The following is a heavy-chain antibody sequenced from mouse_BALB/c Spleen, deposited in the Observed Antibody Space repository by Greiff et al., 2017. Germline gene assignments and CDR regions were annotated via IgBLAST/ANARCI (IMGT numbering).Heavy chain of an antibody. J-gene: IGHJ3*01. CDR1: GFSLTSYD. CDR2: IWTGGGT. Sequence: VQLQESGPGLVAPSQSLSITCTVSGFSLTSYDISWIRQPPGKGLEWLGVIWTGGGTNYNSAFMSRLSISKDNSKSQVFLKMNSLQTDDTAIYYCVRDPGSSYGFAYWGQGTLVTVSA. CDR3: VRDPGSSYGFAY. D-gene: IGHD1-1*01. V-gene: IGHV2-9-2*01.